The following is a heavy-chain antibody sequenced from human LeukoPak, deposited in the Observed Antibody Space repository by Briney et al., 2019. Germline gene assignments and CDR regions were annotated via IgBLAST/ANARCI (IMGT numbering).Heavy chain of an antibody. J-gene: IGHJ4*02. D-gene: IGHD2-2*01. CDR3: ARGRYSSRSGGYYFDI. CDR2: ISSSSSTI. CDR1: GFTFSSYS. V-gene: IGHV3-48*01. Sequence: PGGSLRLSCAASGFTFSSYSMNWVRQAPGKGLERVSYISSSSSTIYYADSVKGRFTISRDNAKNSLYLQMNSLRAEDTAVYYCARGRYSSRSGGYYFDIWGQGTLVTVSS.